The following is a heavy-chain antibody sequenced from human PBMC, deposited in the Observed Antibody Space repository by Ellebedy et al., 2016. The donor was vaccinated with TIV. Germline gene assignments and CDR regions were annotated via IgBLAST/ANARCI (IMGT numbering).Heavy chain of an antibody. CDR1: GGSISSSSYY. CDR3: ARALLGSSSWYPLYYFDY. CDR2: INHSGST. D-gene: IGHD6-13*01. Sequence: SETLSLTCTVSGGSISSSSYYWGWIRQPPGKGLEWIGEINHSGSTNYNPSLKSRVTISVDTSKNQFSLKLSSVAAADTAVYYCARALLGSSSWYPLYYFDYWGQGTLVTVSS. J-gene: IGHJ4*02. V-gene: IGHV4-39*07.